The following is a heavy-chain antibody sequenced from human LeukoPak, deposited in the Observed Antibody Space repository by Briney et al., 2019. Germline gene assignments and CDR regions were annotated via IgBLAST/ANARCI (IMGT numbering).Heavy chain of an antibody. CDR2: IGHTGSIT. CDR3: ARVTAVQTTSSSSTY. Sequence: GGSLRLSCAASGFTFSSYAMSWVRQAPGKGLEWVSYIGHTGSITDYADSVKGRFTISRDNAKNSLYLQMNSLRAEDTAVYYCARVTAVQTTSSSSTYWGQGTLVTVSS. J-gene: IGHJ4*02. CDR1: GFTFSSYA. D-gene: IGHD6-13*01. V-gene: IGHV3-48*04.